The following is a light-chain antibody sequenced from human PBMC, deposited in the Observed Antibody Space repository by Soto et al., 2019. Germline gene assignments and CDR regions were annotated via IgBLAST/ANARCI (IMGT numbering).Light chain of an antibody. CDR3: GTWDSSLSAVV. Sequence: QSVLTQPPSVSAAPGQKVTISGSGSSSNIGNNYVSWYQQLPGTAPKLLIYDNNKRPSGIPDRFSGSKSGTSATLGITGLQTGDEADYYCGTWDSSLSAVVVGGGTKLTVL. CDR2: DNN. J-gene: IGLJ2*01. V-gene: IGLV1-51*01. CDR1: SSNIGNNY.